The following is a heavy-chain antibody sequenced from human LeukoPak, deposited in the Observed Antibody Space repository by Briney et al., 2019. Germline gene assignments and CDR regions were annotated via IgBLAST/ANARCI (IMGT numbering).Heavy chain of an antibody. CDR3: ARSSYSSSSSV. CDR1: GFTFSGFR. CDR2: INSDGSEG. D-gene: IGHD6-6*01. J-gene: IGHJ3*01. Sequence: GGSLRLSCAVSGFTFSGFRMSWSRQAPGKGLEWVASINSDGSEGYYADVVKGRFTISRDNAKNSLYLQINSLRAEDTAVYYCARSSYSSSSSVWGQGTMVTVSS. V-gene: IGHV3-7*03.